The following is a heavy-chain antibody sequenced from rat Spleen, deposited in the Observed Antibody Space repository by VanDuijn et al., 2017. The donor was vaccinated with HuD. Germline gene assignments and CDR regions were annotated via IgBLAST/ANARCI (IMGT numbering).Heavy chain of an antibody. Sequence: QVQLKESGPGLVQPSQTLSLTCTVSGFSLTSYHVSWVRQPPGKGLEWIAAISSGGSTYYNSALKSRLSISRDTSKSQVFLKMNSLQTDDTAIYFCTRSGYYYSSYVPFFDYWGQGVMVTVSS. CDR1: GFSLTSYH. J-gene: IGHJ2*01. D-gene: IGHD1-2*01. CDR2: ISSGGST. CDR3: TRSGYYYSSYVPFFDY. V-gene: IGHV2-6*01.